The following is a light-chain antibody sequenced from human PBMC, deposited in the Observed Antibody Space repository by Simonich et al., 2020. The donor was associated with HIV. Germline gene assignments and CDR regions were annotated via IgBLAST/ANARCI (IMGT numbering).Light chain of an antibody. J-gene: IGLJ3*02. CDR3: ASYTSSTTWV. CDR1: SSDVGCYNF. V-gene: IGLV2-14*03. CDR2: DFL. Sequence: SALTQPASVSGSPVQSITISCTGTSSDVGCYNFVSWYQQNPGKAPKLLIYDFLNGPSGVSRRFSGSKSGNTASLSISGLQAEDEADYYCASYTSSTTWVFGGGTKLTVL.